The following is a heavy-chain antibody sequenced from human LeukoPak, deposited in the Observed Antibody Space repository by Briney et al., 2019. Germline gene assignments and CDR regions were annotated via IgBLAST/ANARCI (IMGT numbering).Heavy chain of an antibody. D-gene: IGHD4-23*01. V-gene: IGHV3-11*04. CDR1: GFTFSDYY. Sequence: GGSLRLSCAAPGFTFSDYYMSWIRQAPGKGLEWISYISTRGTTIYYADSVKGRFTISRDNAKNSLFLQMNSLITEDTAVYYCARAVAPWGYYYGMDVWGQGTTVTVSS. J-gene: IGHJ6*02. CDR3: ARAVAPWGYYYGMDV. CDR2: ISTRGTTI.